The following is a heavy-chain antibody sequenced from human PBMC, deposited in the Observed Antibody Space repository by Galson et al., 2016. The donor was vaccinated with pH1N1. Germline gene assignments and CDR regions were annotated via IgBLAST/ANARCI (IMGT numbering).Heavy chain of an antibody. V-gene: IGHV3-7*04. CDR3: ARAMDV. Sequence: SLRLSCAASGFTFSSYWMNWVRQAPGMGLEWVANIKQDGSEKYYVDSVRGRFTISRDNAKNAVYLQMNSLRAEDTAVYYCARAMDVWGQGTTVTVSS. J-gene: IGHJ6*02. CDR2: IKQDGSEK. CDR1: GFTFSSYW.